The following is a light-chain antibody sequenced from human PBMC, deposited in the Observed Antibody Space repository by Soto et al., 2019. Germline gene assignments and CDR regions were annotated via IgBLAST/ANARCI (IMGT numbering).Light chain of an antibody. CDR3: QQYSNWPSWT. CDR2: GAS. Sequence: EKVMTQSPATLSMSPGERATLSCRASQSVNNFLAWYQQKPGQAPRLLIYGASTRATGIPARFSGSGSGTECPLTISSLQSEDFAVYYCQQYSNWPSWTFGQGTKVEVK. V-gene: IGKV3-15*01. J-gene: IGKJ1*01. CDR1: QSVNNF.